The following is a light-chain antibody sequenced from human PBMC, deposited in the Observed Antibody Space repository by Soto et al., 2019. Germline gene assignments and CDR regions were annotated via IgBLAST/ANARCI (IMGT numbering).Light chain of an antibody. J-gene: IGKJ1*01. CDR1: QSVRSS. CDR2: GAS. Sequence: EMVMTQSPATLSVSPGERATLSCRASQSVRSSLAWYQQKPGQPPRLLIYGASTRATGVPARFSGSGSGTEFTLTISSLQSEDFAVYYCQQYDNWWTFGQGTKGDIK. CDR3: QQYDNWWT. V-gene: IGKV3-15*01.